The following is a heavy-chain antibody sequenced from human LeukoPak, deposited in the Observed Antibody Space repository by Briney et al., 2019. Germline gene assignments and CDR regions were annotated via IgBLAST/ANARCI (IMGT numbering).Heavy chain of an antibody. CDR3: AGIPVFGVVLHQEPV. D-gene: IGHD3-3*01. J-gene: IGHJ6*04. V-gene: IGHV1-69*10. Sequence: SVKVSCKASGYTFTSYDINWVRQATGQGLEWMGVFIPILGTANSTQKFQDRVTITADISTNTVYMELSSLRSEDTAVYFCAGIPVFGVVLHQEPVWGKGTTVTVSS. CDR2: FIPILGTA. CDR1: GYTFTSYD.